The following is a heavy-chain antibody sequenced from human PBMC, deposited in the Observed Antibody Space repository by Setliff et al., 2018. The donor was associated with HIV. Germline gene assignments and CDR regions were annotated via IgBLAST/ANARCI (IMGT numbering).Heavy chain of an antibody. D-gene: IGHD6-19*01. CDR2: IFSTGST. CDR3: ARGSAVTGTLEY. CDR1: GGSISSGTYY. J-gene: IGHJ4*02. Sequence: PPETLSLTCSVSGGSISSGTYYWSWIRQPAGKGLEWIGHIFSTGSTNYNPSLKSRVIMSADTSKNQFSLRLTPLTAADTAMYYCARGSAVTGTLEYWGQGTLVTVSS. V-gene: IGHV4-61*09.